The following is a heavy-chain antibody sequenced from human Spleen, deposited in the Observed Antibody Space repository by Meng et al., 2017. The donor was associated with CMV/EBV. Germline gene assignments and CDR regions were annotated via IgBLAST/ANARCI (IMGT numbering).Heavy chain of an antibody. J-gene: IGHJ4*02. CDR3: ARGGYWRTDY. D-gene: IGHD2-8*02. Sequence: LRCAVYGGSFSGYYWTWIRQPPGKGLEWIAEINHSGNTNYNPSLKSRVTISVDTSKNQISLRLSSVTAADTAVYYCARGGYWRTDYWGQGILVTVSS. CDR2: INHSGNT. CDR1: GGSFSGYY. V-gene: IGHV4-34*01.